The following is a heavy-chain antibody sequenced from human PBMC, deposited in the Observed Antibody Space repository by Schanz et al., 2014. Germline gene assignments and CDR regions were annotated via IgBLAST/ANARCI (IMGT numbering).Heavy chain of an antibody. D-gene: IGHD3-10*01. CDR1: GFSFSSYS. CDR3: ARIGGSVFDY. Sequence: EVQLLESGGGLVQPGGSLRLSCAASGFSFSSYSMNWVRQIPGKGLEWVSAISASGGTTYYADSVKGRFTISRDNSKNTLYLQMNSLRAEDTAVYYCARIGGSVFDYWAQGTLVTVSS. CDR2: ISASGGTT. V-gene: IGHV3-23*01. J-gene: IGHJ4*02.